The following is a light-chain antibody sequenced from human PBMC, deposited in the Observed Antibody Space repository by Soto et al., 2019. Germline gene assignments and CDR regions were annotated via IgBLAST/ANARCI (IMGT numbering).Light chain of an antibody. CDR3: TQLPGSSTLLV. J-gene: IGLJ2*01. Sequence: QSALTQPASVSGSPGQSITISCTGTSSDVGGYNYVSWYQQHPGKAPKLMIYDVSNRPSGVSNRFSGSKSGNTASLTISGSQPEDEADYSCTQLPGSSTLLVFGGGTSPTVL. V-gene: IGLV2-14*01. CDR2: DVS. CDR1: SSDVGGYNY.